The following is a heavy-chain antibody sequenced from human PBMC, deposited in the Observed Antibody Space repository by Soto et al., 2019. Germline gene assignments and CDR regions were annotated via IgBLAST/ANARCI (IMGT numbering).Heavy chain of an antibody. J-gene: IGHJ4*02. Sequence: SLRLSCAASGFTLSSNNYMTWVRHAPGKGLEWVSFIYSSGSTYYADSVKGRFTISRDNFKNTLYLQMNSLRAEDTAVYYCARGYSYTQPVFDYWGLGTLVTVSS. CDR1: GFTLSSNNY. V-gene: IGHV3-53*01. D-gene: IGHD5-18*01. CDR3: ARGYSYTQPVFDY. CDR2: IYSSGST.